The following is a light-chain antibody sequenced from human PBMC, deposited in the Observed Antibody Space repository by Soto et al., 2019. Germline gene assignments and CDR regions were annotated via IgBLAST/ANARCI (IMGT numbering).Light chain of an antibody. V-gene: IGKV3-15*01. CDR2: GAS. CDR3: QQYNNWPRT. Sequence: KVMTQSPASLTVSPGERATLSCRASQSVSSNLAWYQQKPGQAPRLLIYGASTRATGIPARFSGSGSGTEFTLTISSLQSEDFAVYYCQQYNNWPRTFGQGTRWIS. CDR1: QSVSSN. J-gene: IGKJ1*01.